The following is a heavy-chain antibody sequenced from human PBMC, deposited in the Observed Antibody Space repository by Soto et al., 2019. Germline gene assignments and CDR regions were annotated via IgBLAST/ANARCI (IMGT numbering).Heavy chain of an antibody. CDR3: ARGYGAYARDS. CDR2: ISYDGSNK. V-gene: IGHV3-30*04. J-gene: IGHJ4*02. D-gene: IGHD4-17*01. Sequence: QVQLVESGGGVVQPGGSLRLSCAASGFTFSSYIMHRVLQAPGKGLEWVAVISYDGSNKYYADSVKGRFTISRDNSKNTLYLQMNSRRAEDTAVYSCARGYGAYARDSWGQGTLVTVSS. CDR1: GFTFSSYI.